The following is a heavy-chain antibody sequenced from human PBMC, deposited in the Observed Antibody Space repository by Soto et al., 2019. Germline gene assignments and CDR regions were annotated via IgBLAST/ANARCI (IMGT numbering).Heavy chain of an antibody. CDR1: GGSISSSSYY. CDR3: ARNYYDSSGIFDY. J-gene: IGHJ4*02. V-gene: IGHV4-39*01. CDR2: IYYSGST. Sequence: SETLSLTCTVSGGSISSSSYYWGWIRQPPGKGLEWIGSIYYSGSTYYNPSLKSRVTISVDTSKNQFSLKLSSVTAADTAVYYCARNYYDSSGIFDYWGQGTLVTVS. D-gene: IGHD3-22*01.